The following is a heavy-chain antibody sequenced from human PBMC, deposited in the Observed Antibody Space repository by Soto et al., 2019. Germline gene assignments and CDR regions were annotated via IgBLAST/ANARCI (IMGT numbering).Heavy chain of an antibody. D-gene: IGHD3-10*02. CDR1: GFAFSNYA. J-gene: IGHJ4*02. Sequence: EMQLLESGGGLVQPGGSLRLSCAASGFAFSNYALTWVRQAPGKGLEWVSTISGSGGNTFYADSVKGRFTSSRDNSITLYLQMNSVSAEDTAVYYCATFSAHSMFAISSAPDSWRQGTLVDVSA. CDR2: ISGSGGNT. V-gene: IGHV3-23*01. CDR3: ATFSAHSMFAISSAPDS.